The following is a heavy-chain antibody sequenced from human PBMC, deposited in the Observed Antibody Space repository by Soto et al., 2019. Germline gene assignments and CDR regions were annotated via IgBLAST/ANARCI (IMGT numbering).Heavy chain of an antibody. CDR3: ARDTASGLGY. Sequence: QVQLQESGPGLVKPSETLSLTCAVSGDSLNSGNFWTWVRQPPGKGLEWIGEIYYSGSSSYNPSLTSRVTISMDKSKHQFYLSVDSVTAADTATYYCARDTASGLGYWGQGTLVIVSS. CDR2: IYYSGSS. CDR1: GDSLNSGNF. D-gene: IGHD7-27*01. J-gene: IGHJ4*02. V-gene: IGHV4-4*02.